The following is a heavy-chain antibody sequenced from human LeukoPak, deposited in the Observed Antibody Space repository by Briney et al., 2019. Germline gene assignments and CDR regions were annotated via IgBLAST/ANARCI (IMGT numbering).Heavy chain of an antibody. CDR3: ARSTYYYGSGPFY. J-gene: IGHJ4*02. CDR1: GGSFSGHY. CDR2: INHSGST. Sequence: PSETLSLTCAVYGGSFSGHYWSWIRQPPGKGLEWIGEINHSGSTNYNPSLKSRVTISVDTSKNQFSLKLSSVTAADTAVYYCARSTYYYGSGPFYWGQGTLVTVSS. V-gene: IGHV4-34*01. D-gene: IGHD3-10*01.